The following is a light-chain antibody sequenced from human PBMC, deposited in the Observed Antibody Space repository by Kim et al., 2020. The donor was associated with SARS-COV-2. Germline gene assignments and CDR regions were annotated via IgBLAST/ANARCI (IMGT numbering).Light chain of an antibody. CDR2: EDH. CDR1: DGTIATNY. CDR3: QSYDATIRV. V-gene: IGLV6-57*02. J-gene: IGLJ3*02. Sequence: GQTVTISCTGTDGTIATNYVHWYQLRPGSAPTIVIYEDHQRPSGVPERFSGSIDPPSNSASLTISGLENEDEAEYYCQSYDATIRVFGGGTKVTVL.